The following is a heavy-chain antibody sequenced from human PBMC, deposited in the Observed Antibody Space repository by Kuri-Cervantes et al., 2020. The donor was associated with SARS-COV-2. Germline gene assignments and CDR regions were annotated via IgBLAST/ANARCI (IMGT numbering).Heavy chain of an antibody. D-gene: IGHD3-3*01. CDR3: ARVPYYDFWSGYPWFDP. Sequence: ASVKVSCKASGYTFTSYAMHWVRQAPGQRLEWMGWISAYNGNTNYAQKLQGRVTMTTDTSTSTAYMELRSLRSDDTAVYYCARVPYYDFWSGYPWFDPWGQGTLVTVSS. V-gene: IGHV1-18*01. J-gene: IGHJ5*02. CDR1: GYTFTSYA. CDR2: ISAYNGNT.